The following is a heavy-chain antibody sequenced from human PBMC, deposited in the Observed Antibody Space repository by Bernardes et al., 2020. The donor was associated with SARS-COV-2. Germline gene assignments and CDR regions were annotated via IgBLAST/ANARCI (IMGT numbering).Heavy chain of an antibody. Sequence: SETLSLTCTVTGGSIRSDNYYWGWIRQPPGKGLEWIASIYYSGSAYYNPSLKSRVRIFTDSSKNQFFLNLRSVTASDTAVYFCARPLKDHRIGYYYYGMDVWGQGITVIVSS. D-gene: IGHD2-21*01. CDR2: IYYSGSA. CDR3: ARPLKDHRIGYYYYGMDV. V-gene: IGHV4-39*01. CDR1: GGSIRSDNYY. J-gene: IGHJ6*02.